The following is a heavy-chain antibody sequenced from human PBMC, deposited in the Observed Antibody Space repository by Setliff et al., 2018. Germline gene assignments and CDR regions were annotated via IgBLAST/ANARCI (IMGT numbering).Heavy chain of an antibody. Sequence: SETLSLTCTVYGGSFSDYYWGWVRQPPGKGREWIGEINHSGSTNYIPSLKSRLTISVDTSKNQFSLKLSSVTAADTATYYCARVRVVQGYYEFDSWGQGTLVTVSS. D-gene: IGHD3-16*01. J-gene: IGHJ4*02. CDR3: ARVRVVQGYYEFDS. CDR1: GGSFSDYY. V-gene: IGHV4-34*01. CDR2: INHSGST.